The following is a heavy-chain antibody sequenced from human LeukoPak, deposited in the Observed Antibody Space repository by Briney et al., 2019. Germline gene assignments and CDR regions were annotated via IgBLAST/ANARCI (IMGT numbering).Heavy chain of an antibody. CDR2: IYYSGST. V-gene: IGHV4-59*12. J-gene: IGHJ4*02. D-gene: IGHD3-3*01. CDR1: GGSISSYY. Sequence: SETLSLTCTVSGGSISSYYWSWIRQPPGKGLEWIGYIYYSGSTNYNPSLKSRVTISVDTSKNQFSLKLSSVTAADTAVYYCARVGTRFLEWFASYYFDYWGQGTLVTVSS. CDR3: ARVGTRFLEWFASYYFDY.